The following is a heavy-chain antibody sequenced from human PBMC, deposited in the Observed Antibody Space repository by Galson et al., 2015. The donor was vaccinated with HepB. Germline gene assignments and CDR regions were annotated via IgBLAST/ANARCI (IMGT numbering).Heavy chain of an antibody. CDR1: RFTFSSYA. J-gene: IGHJ6*02. V-gene: IGHV3-30*03. CDR3: ASGPIYCSGGGCNHQDYYYYGLDV. D-gene: IGHD2-15*01. Sequence: SLRLSCAASRFTFSSYAMHWVRQAPGKGLEWMAIISYDGSNKYYANSVKGRFTISRDNSKNTLDLQMNSLRAEDTAVYYCASGPIYCSGGGCNHQDYYYYGLDVWGQGTTVTVSS. CDR2: ISYDGSNK.